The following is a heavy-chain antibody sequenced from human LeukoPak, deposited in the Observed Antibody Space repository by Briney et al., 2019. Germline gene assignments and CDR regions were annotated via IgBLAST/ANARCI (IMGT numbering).Heavy chain of an antibody. CDR1: GGSFSGYY. J-gene: IGHJ4*02. D-gene: IGHD3-10*01. CDR2: INHSGST. CDR3: AREVVRGNSY. V-gene: IGHV4-34*01. Sequence: MTSETLSLTCAVYGGSFSGYYWSWSRQAPGKGLEWIGEINHSGSTNYNPSLKSRVSISIDMSKNQFSLKLTSVTAADTAVYYCAREVVRGNSYWGQGTLVTVSS.